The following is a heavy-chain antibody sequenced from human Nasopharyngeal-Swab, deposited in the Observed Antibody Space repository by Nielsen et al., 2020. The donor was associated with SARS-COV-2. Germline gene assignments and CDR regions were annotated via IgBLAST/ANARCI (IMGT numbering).Heavy chain of an antibody. D-gene: IGHD4/OR15-4a*01. Sequence: SETLSLTCAVYGESFGPFYWGWIRQPPGKGLEWIGEINNRGTSYNPSLESRITISPDTSNNQFSLRLTSVTAADTAIHYCVRGHFGGFDSWGQGTLVTVAS. V-gene: IGHV4-34*01. CDR1: GESFGPFY. CDR3: VRGHFGGFDS. CDR2: INNRGT. J-gene: IGHJ4*02.